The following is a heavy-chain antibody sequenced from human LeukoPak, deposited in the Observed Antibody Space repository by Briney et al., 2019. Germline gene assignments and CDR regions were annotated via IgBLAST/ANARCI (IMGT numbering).Heavy chain of an antibody. V-gene: IGHV3-21*01. CDR3: ARGGYSSGWYVLYYFDF. D-gene: IGHD6-19*01. CDR1: GFTFSDYT. Sequence: NPGGSLRLSCAASGFTFSDYTMNWVRQAPGKGLEWVSSIIGSSSYIYYADSVKGRFTISRDNAKNSLYLQMKSLRAEDTAVYYCARGGYSSGWYVLYYFDFWGQGSLVTVSS. J-gene: IGHJ4*02. CDR2: IIGSSSYI.